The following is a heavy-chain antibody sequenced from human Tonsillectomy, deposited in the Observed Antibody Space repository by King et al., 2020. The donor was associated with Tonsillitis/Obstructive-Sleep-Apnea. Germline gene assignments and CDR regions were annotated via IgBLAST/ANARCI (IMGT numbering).Heavy chain of an antibody. CDR2: INHSGST. J-gene: IGHJ2*01. D-gene: IGHD4-23*01. V-gene: IGHV4-34*01. CDR3: AGYHGGTSRYFDL. Sequence: VQLQQWGAGLLKPSETLSLTCAVYGGSFSGYYWSWIHQPPGKGLEWIGEINHSGSTNYNPSLKSRVTISVDTSKNQFSLKLSSVTAADTAVYYCAGYHGGTSRYFDLWGRGTLVTVSS. CDR1: GGSFSGYY.